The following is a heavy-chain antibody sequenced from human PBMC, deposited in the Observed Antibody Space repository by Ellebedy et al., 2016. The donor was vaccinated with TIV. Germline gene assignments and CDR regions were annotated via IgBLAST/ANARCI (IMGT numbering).Heavy chain of an antibody. CDR3: ARGGAGATVRDTFDI. Sequence: GESLKISXAASGFTFSAYSIHWVRQAPGKGLEWVSSISSTCSVIFYADSLKGRFTISRDNAKNSLYLQMNSLRAEDTALYYCARGGAGATVRDTFDIWGQGTMVTVSS. D-gene: IGHD1-26*01. V-gene: IGHV3-21*01. CDR2: ISSTCSVI. CDR1: GFTFSAYS. J-gene: IGHJ3*02.